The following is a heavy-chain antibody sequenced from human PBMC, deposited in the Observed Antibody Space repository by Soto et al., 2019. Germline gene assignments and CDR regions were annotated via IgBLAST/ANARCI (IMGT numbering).Heavy chain of an antibody. CDR2: IVVGSGNT. J-gene: IGHJ6*02. CDR1: GYTFTSSA. Sequence: ASVKVSCKASGYTFTSSAVQWVRQARGQRLEWIGWIVVGSGNTNYAQKFQERVTITRDMSTSTAYMELSSLRSEDTAVYYCAAEVGRHYGMDVWGQGTTVTVSS. V-gene: IGHV1-58*01. CDR3: AAEVGRHYGMDV. D-gene: IGHD1-26*01.